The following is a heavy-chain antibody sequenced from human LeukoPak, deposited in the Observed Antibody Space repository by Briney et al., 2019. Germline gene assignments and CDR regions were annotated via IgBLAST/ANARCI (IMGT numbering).Heavy chain of an antibody. CDR1: DGAIGSYY. CDR3: ARVVSGGTFDS. J-gene: IGHJ5*01. V-gene: IGHV4-4*07. CDR2: VYSDGTT. D-gene: IGHD5/OR15-5a*01. Sequence: SETLSLTCTVSDGAIGSYYWTWVRQPAGKGFEWIGHVYSDGTTNYNPSLKSRLTMSIDKAKNKFSLKVNSVTAADTAVYYCARVVSGGTFDSWGQGTLVTVSS.